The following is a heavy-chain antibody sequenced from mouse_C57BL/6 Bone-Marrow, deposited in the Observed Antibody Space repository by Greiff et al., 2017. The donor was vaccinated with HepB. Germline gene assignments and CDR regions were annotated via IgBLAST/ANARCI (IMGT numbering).Heavy chain of an antibody. CDR2: IDPENGDT. Sequence: VQLKESGAELVRPGASVKLSGTASGFNIKDDYMHWVKQRPEQGLEWIGWIDPENGDTEYASKFQGKATITADTSSNTAYLQLSSLTSEDTAVYYCTTPVGAPGDYWGQGTTLTVSS. CDR3: TTPVGAPGDY. D-gene: IGHD1-1*01. J-gene: IGHJ2*01. V-gene: IGHV14-4*01. CDR1: GFNIKDDY.